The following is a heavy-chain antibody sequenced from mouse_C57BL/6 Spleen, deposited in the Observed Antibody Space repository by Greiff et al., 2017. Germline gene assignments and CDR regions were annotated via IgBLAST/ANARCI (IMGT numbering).Heavy chain of an antibody. V-gene: IGHV7-3*01. CDR3: ARSRSHYYGSSYFDD. Sequence: DVMLVESGGGLVQPGGSLSLSCAASGFTFTDYYMSWVRQPPGKALEWLGFIRNKANGYTTEYSASVKGRLTISRDNSQSILYLQMNALRAEDSATYYCARSRSHYYGSSYFDDWGQGTTLTVSS. D-gene: IGHD1-1*01. CDR1: GFTFTDYY. J-gene: IGHJ2*01. CDR2: IRNKANGYTT.